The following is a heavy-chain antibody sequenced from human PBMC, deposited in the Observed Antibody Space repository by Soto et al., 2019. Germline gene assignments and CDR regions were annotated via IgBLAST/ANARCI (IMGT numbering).Heavy chain of an antibody. CDR3: ARWFTYGNFDYFDY. CDR2: IDSGGRTT. J-gene: IGHJ4*02. D-gene: IGHD3-10*01. Sequence: GGPMRLCCAASEFTISSDWVHWFRQNPGKGLVWVSRIDSGGRTTTYADSVKGRFTISRDNAKNTLYLQMNGLRAEDTALYYCARWFTYGNFDYFDYWGQGTQVTVSS. CDR1: EFTISSDW. V-gene: IGHV3-74*01.